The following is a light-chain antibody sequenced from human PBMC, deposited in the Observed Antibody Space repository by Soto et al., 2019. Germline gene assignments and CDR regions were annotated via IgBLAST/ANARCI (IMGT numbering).Light chain of an antibody. CDR1: QSVSSN. CDR2: GAS. J-gene: IGKJ4*01. V-gene: IGKV3-15*01. CDR3: QQYNNWPPLT. Sequence: EIVMTQSPATLSVSPGERATLSCRASQSVSSNLAWYQQKPVQAPRLLIYGASTRATGIPARFSGSGSATEFTLTISSLQSEDFAVYYCQQYNNWPPLTFGGGTKVEIK.